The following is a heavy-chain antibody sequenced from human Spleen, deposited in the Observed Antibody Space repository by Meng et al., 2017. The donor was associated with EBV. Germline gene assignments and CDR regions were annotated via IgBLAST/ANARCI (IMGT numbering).Heavy chain of an antibody. D-gene: IGHD6-19*01. CDR1: GYTFTTYG. V-gene: IGHV1-18*01. J-gene: IGHJ4*02. CDR3: AREAYNSGWNDV. CDR2: VSAYNGNT. Sequence: QVQLVQSGAEVKKPXALVKVSCKASGYTFTTYGITWVRQAPGQGLEWMGWVSAYNGNTNFAQKFQDRVTLTTDTSTNTAFMEVKSLRSDDTAVYYCAREAYNSGWNDVWGQGTLGTVSS.